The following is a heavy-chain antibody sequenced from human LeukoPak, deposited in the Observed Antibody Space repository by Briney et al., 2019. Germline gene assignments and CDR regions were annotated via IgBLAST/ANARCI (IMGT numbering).Heavy chain of an antibody. Sequence: SETLSLTCTVSGGSISSYYWSWIRQPPGKGLEWIGYIYYSGSTYYNPSLKSRVTISVDTSKNQFSLKLSSVTAADTAVYYCARSGYSYGVAFDIWGQGTMVTVSS. D-gene: IGHD5-18*01. CDR3: ARSGYSYGVAFDI. J-gene: IGHJ3*02. CDR1: GGSISSYY. V-gene: IGHV4-30-4*08. CDR2: IYYSGST.